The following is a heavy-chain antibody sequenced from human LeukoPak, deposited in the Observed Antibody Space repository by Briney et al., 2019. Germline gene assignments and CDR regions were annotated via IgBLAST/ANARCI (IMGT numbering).Heavy chain of an antibody. J-gene: IGHJ4*02. D-gene: IGHD3-3*01. CDR1: GYTFTSYG. CDR2: VSAYNGNT. CDR3: ARGRTIFGVVTPDY. V-gene: IGHV1-18*01. Sequence: ASVKVSCKASGYTFTSYGISWVRQAPGQGLEWMGWVSAYNGNTNYAQKLQGRVTMTTDTSTSTAYMELRSLRSEDTAVYYCARGRTIFGVVTPDYWGQGTLVTVSS.